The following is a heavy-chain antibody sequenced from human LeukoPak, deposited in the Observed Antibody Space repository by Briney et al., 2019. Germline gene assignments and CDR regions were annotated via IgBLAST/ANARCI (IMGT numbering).Heavy chain of an antibody. CDR3: ARGRGYGGNYLRSFDI. V-gene: IGHV4-59*08. Sequence: SETLSLTCTVSGDSLSDYFWSWIRQPPGKGLEWIGYNSGSTNYNASLKSQVTILLVRSKNQFSLKLSSVTAADTAVYYCARGRGYGGNYLRSFDIRGQGTMVTVSS. J-gene: IGHJ3*02. CDR2: NSGST. D-gene: IGHD1-26*01. CDR1: GDSLSDYF.